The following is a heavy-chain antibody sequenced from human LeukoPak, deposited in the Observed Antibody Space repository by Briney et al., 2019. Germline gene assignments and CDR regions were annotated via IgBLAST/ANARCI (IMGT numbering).Heavy chain of an antibody. V-gene: IGHV4-59*01. CDR2: IYYSGST. D-gene: IGHD2-21*01. CDR1: GGSISSYY. CDR3: ARVSIGDDAFDI. Sequence: SETLSLTCTVSGGSISSYYWSWIRQPPGKGLEWTGYIYYSGSTNYNPSLKSRVTISVDTSKNQFSLKLSSVTAADTAVYYCARVSIGDDAFDIWGQGTMVTVSS. J-gene: IGHJ3*02.